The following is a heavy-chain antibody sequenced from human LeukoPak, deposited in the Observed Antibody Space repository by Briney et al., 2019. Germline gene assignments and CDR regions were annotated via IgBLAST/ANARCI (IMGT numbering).Heavy chain of an antibody. Sequence: GGSLRLSCAASRFTLSTYWMSWVRQAPGKGLEWVAHIKQDGSQEYYVDSVKGRFTISRDSAKNSLYLQVNSLRAEDTAVYYCARGVPYDSWSGPHYSDYWGQGTLVTVSS. V-gene: IGHV3-7*01. D-gene: IGHD3-3*01. CDR2: IKQDGSQE. J-gene: IGHJ4*02. CDR1: RFTLSTYW. CDR3: ARGVPYDSWSGPHYSDY.